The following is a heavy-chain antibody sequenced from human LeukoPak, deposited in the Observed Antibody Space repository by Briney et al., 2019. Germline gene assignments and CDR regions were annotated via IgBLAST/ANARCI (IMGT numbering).Heavy chain of an antibody. CDR3: ARSGKLSIAAHMDV. V-gene: IGHV4-4*07. D-gene: IGHD6-6*01. J-gene: IGHJ3*01. CDR2: IYTSGST. Sequence: PSETLSLTCTVSGGSISSYYWSWIRQPAGKGLEWIGRIYTSGSTNYNPSLKSRVTMSVDTSKNQFSLKLSSVTAADTAVYYCARSGKLSIAAHMDVWGQGTMVTVSS. CDR1: GGSISSYY.